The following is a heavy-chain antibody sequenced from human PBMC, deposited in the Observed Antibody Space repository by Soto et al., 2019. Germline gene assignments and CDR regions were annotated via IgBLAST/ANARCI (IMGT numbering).Heavy chain of an antibody. CDR2: ISYDGSNK. J-gene: IGHJ4*02. V-gene: IGHV3-30-3*01. CDR1: GFTFSSYA. CDR3: ARDPQYDSSGYPFDY. D-gene: IGHD3-22*01. Sequence: GGSLRLSCAASGFTFSSYAMHWVRQAPGKGLEWVAVISYDGSNKYYADSVKGRFTISRDNSKNTLYLQMNSLRAEDTAVYYCARDPQYDSSGYPFDYWGQGTLVTVSS.